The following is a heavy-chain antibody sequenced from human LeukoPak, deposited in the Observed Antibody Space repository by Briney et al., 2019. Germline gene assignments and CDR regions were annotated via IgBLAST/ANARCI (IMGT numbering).Heavy chain of an antibody. CDR1: GGTFSSYA. V-gene: IGHV1-18*01. D-gene: IGHD3-10*01. J-gene: IGHJ4*02. Sequence: GASVKVSCKASGGTFSSYAISWVRQAPGQGLEWMGWISAYNGNTNYAQKLQGRVTMTTDTSTSTAYMELRSLRSDDTAVYYCARAYGSGSYYDYWGQGTLVTVSS. CDR3: ARAYGSGSYYDY. CDR2: ISAYNGNT.